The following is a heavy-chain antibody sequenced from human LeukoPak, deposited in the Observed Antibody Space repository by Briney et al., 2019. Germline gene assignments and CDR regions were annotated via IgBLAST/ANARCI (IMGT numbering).Heavy chain of an antibody. CDR1: GFTFSSYG. J-gene: IGHJ3*02. CDR3: AREGGSSDYRDSFDI. V-gene: IGHV3-30*03. D-gene: IGHD3-22*01. CDR2: ISYDGSNK. Sequence: GGSLRLSCAASGFTFSSYGMHWVRQAPGKGLEWVAVISYDGSNKYYADSVKGRFTISRDNSKNTLYLQMNSLRAEDTAVYYCAREGGSSDYRDSFDIWGQGTMVTVSS.